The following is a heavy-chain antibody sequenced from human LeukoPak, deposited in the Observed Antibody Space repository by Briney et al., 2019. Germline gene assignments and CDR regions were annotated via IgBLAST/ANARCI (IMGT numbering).Heavy chain of an antibody. J-gene: IGHJ4*02. D-gene: IGHD2-2*01. CDR2: ISWNSGSI. Sequence: GGSLRLSCAASGSTFDDYAMPWVRQAPGKGLEWVSGISWNSGSIGYADSVKGRFTISRDNAKNSLYLQMNSLRAEDTALYYCAKDRGPSREYYFDYWGQGTLVTVSS. CDR1: GSTFDDYA. CDR3: AKDRGPSREYYFDY. V-gene: IGHV3-9*01.